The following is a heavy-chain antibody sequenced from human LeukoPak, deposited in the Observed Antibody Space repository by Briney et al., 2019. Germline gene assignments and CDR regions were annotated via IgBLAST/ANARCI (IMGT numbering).Heavy chain of an antibody. V-gene: IGHV4-59*01. J-gene: IGHJ4*02. Sequence: PSETLSLTCAVYGGSFSDYYWSWFRQPPGKGLEWIGYIYYSGSTNYNPSLKSRVTISVDTSKNQFSLKLSSVTAADTAVYYCARGRGYSYGYFRYYFDYWGQGTLVTVSS. D-gene: IGHD5-18*01. CDR1: GGSFSDYY. CDR2: IYYSGST. CDR3: ARGRGYSYGYFRYYFDY.